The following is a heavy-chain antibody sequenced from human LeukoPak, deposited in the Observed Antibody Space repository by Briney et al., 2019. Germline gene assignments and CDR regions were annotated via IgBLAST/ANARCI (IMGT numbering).Heavy chain of an antibody. J-gene: IGHJ4*02. CDR3: ARLDYGSGTSYWVFDY. Sequence: SETLSLTCTVSGGSISNSNYYWGWIRQPPGKGLEWIGTMYYSGDTYYNPSLKSRVTISVDTSKNLFSLNVRSVTAADTAVYYCARLDYGSGTSYWVFDYWGPGTLVTVSS. V-gene: IGHV4-39*01. CDR2: MYYSGDT. CDR1: GGSISNSNYY. D-gene: IGHD3-10*01.